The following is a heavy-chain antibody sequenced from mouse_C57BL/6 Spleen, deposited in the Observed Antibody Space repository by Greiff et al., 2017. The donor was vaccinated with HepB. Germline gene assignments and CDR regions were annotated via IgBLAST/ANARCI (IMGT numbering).Heavy chain of an antibody. Sequence: VQLQQSGAELVRHGASVKLSCKASGYTFTDYYINWVKQRPGQGLEWIARIYPGSGNTYYNEKFKGKATLTAEKSSSTAYMQLSSLTSEDSAVYFCARGGIYYDYETDYYAMDYWGQGTSVTVSS. J-gene: IGHJ4*01. CDR1: GYTFTDYY. D-gene: IGHD2-4*01. V-gene: IGHV1-76*01. CDR3: ARGGIYYDYETDYYAMDY. CDR2: IYPGSGNT.